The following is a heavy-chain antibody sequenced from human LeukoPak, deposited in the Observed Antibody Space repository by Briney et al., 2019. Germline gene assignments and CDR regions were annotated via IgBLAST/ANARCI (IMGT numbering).Heavy chain of an antibody. CDR1: GGSISSYY. CDR2: IYYSGST. V-gene: IGHV4-59*12. D-gene: IGHD6-13*01. CDR3: ARAPPGYSSSWYSDY. J-gene: IGHJ4*02. Sequence: SETLSLTCTVSGGSISSYYWSWIRQPPGKGLEWIGYIYYSGSTNYNPSLKSRVTISVDTSKNQFSLKLSSVTAADTAVYYCARAPPGYSSSWYSDYWGQGTLVTVSS.